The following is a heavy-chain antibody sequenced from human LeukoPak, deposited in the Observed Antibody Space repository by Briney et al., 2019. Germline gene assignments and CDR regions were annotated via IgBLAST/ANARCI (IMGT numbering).Heavy chain of an antibody. Sequence: GGSLRLSCAASGFTFSSYSMNWVRQAPGKGLEWVSSISSSSSYIYYADSVKGRFTISRDNAKNSLYPQMNSLRAEDTAVYYCAREGSSKPSDGMDVWGQGTTVTVSS. CDR1: GFTFSSYS. V-gene: IGHV3-21*01. J-gene: IGHJ6*02. CDR3: AREGSSKPSDGMDV. D-gene: IGHD2-15*01. CDR2: ISSSSSYI.